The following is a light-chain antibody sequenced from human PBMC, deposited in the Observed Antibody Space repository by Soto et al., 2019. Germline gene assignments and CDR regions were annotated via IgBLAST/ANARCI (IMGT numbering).Light chain of an antibody. CDR1: SSDVGAYHY. Sequence: QSVLTQPPSASESPGQSVTISCSGTSSDVGAYHYVSWYQHHPGRAPKLLIYEVDKRPPGVPGRFTGSKSGNTASLTVSGLQADDEADYYCLLHEGSKAYVFGTGIKVAVL. V-gene: IGLV2-8*01. CDR2: EVD. CDR3: LLHEGSKAYV. J-gene: IGLJ1*01.